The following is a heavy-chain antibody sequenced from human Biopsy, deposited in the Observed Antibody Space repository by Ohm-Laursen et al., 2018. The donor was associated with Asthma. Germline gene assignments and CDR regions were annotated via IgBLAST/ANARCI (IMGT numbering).Heavy chain of an antibody. D-gene: IGHD5-12*01. J-gene: IGHJ4*02. CDR3: AKRRGYSGHDNDY. CDR2: ISYDGNHK. CDR1: GFMFRSFG. Sequence: SLRLSCAASGFMFRSFGMHWVLQAPGKGLEWVAVISYDGNHKFYEDSVKGRFTISRDNSKNTLYLQMNSLRAEDTAVYYCAKRRGYSGHDNDYWGQGTLVIVSS. V-gene: IGHV3-30*18.